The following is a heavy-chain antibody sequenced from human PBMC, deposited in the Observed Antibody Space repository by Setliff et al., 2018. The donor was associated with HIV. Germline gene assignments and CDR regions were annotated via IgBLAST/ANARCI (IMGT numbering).Heavy chain of an antibody. CDR1: GVTFSSYA. CDR3: ARDTRWGDWYFDL. V-gene: IGHV1-69*06. Sequence: GASVKVSCKASGVTFSSYAINWVRQAPGQGLEWMGRIIPIFGTTNYAQKFQGRVTITADKSTSTAYMELSSLRSEDTAVYYCARDTRWGDWYFDLWGRGTLVTVSS. D-gene: IGHD7-27*01. CDR2: IIPIFGTT. J-gene: IGHJ2*01.